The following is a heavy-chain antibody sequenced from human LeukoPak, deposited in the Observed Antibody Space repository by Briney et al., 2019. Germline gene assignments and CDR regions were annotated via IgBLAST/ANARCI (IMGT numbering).Heavy chain of an antibody. CDR3: ARGGGWYQYYFDY. V-gene: IGHV4-59*01. D-gene: IGHD6-19*01. J-gene: IGHJ4*02. CDR2: IYYRGST. Sequence: SETLSVTCTVSSGSISSYYWSWIRQPPGKGLEWIGYIYYRGSTNYNPSLKNRVTISVDTSKNQFSLKLSSVTAADTAVYYCARGGGWYQYYFDYWGQGTLVTVSS. CDR1: SGSISSYY.